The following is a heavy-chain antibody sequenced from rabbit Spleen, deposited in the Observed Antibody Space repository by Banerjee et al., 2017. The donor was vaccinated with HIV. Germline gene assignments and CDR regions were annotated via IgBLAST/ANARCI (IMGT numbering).Heavy chain of an antibody. D-gene: IGHD1-1*01. Sequence: QSLEESGGGLVQPEGSLALTCKASGFSFSSSDYICWVRQAPGKGLEWITCINMVTGKSVYASWAKGRFIMSKTSSTTVTLQATSLTAADTATYFCATGYSDIYFNLWGQGTLVTVS. CDR3: ATGYSDIYFNL. J-gene: IGHJ4*01. CDR1: GFSFSSSDY. V-gene: IGHV1S40*01. CDR2: INMVTGKS.